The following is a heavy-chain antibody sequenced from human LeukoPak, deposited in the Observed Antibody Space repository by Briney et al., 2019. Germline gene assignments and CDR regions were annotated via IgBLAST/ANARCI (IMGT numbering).Heavy chain of an antibody. D-gene: IGHD4-17*01. CDR2: IYTSGST. Sequence: PSETLSLTCTVSGGSISSYYWSWNRQPAGKGLEWIGRIYTSGSTNYNPSLKSRVTMSVDTSKNQFSLNLNSVTAADTAVYYCARGPTTATRAFDYWGQGTLVTVSS. CDR3: ARGPTTATRAFDY. V-gene: IGHV4-4*07. J-gene: IGHJ4*02. CDR1: GGSISSYY.